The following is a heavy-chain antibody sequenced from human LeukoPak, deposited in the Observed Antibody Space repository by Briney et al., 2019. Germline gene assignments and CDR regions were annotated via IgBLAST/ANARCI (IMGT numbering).Heavy chain of an antibody. J-gene: IGHJ6*03. CDR2: IYTSGST. V-gene: IGHV4-61*02. CDR1: GGSISSGSYY. CDR3: ARAFDYYYMDV. Sequence: SETLSLTCTVSGGSISSGSYYWSWIRQPAGKGLEWIGRIYTSGSTNYNPSLKSRVTISVDTSKNQFSLKLSSATAADTAVYYCARAFDYYYMDVWGKGTTVTVSS. D-gene: IGHD3-10*01.